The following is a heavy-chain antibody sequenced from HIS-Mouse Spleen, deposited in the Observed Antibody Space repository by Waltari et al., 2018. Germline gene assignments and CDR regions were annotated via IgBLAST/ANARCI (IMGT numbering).Heavy chain of an antibody. CDR1: GGSISSSSYY. CDR2: IYYSGST. V-gene: IGHV4-39*01. J-gene: IGHJ4*02. Sequence: QLQLQESGPGLVKPSETLSLTCTVSGGSISSSSYYWGWIRQPPGKGLEWIGAIYYSGSTYYNPSLKSRVTISADTSKNQVSLKLSSVTAAETAVYYCARRDIAAAGIDYWGQGTLVTVSS. D-gene: IGHD6-13*01. CDR3: ARRDIAAAGIDY.